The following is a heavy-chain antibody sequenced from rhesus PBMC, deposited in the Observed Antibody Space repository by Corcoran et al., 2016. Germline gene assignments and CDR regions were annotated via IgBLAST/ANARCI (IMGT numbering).Heavy chain of an antibody. D-gene: IGHD6-13*01. CDR2: IRSGRST. CDR3: ARDVGSWSPYFDY. V-gene: IGHV4-160*01. J-gene: IGHJ4*01. CDR1: GGSISSNY. Sequence: QVQLQQWGEGLVKPSETLSLTCAVYGGSISSNYWSWIRQPPGKGLEWIGRIRSGRSTNYNPSLKIRVIISIDTSKNQFSLKLSSVTAADTAVYYCARDVGSWSPYFDYWGQGVLVTVSS.